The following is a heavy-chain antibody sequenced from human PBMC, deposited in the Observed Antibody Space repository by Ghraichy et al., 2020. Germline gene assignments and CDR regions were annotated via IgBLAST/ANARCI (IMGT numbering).Heavy chain of an antibody. CDR1: GFTFSSYS. J-gene: IGHJ4*02. CDR2: INSNSSYI. D-gene: IGHD1-26*01. Sequence: GGSLRLSCAASGFTFSSYSMNWVRQAPGKGLEWVSSINSNSSYIYYADSVKGRFTISRDNAKNSLYLQMNSLRAEDTAVYYCARGGGVGATYLDYWGQGTLVTVSS. V-gene: IGHV3-21*01. CDR3: ARGGGVGATYLDY.